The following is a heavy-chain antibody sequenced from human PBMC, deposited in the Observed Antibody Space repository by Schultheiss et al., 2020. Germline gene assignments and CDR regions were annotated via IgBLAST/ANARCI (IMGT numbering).Heavy chain of an antibody. V-gene: IGHV1-2*02. J-gene: IGHJ4*02. CDR1: GYTFTGYY. CDR3: AREAAGVSSPSSRRYFDY. D-gene: IGHD6-6*01. CDR2: INPNSGGT. Sequence: ASVKVSCKASGYTFTGYYMHWVRQAPGQGLEWMGWINPNSGGTNYAQKFQGRVTMTRDTSISTAYMELSILRSEDMAVYYCAREAAGVSSPSSRRYFDYWGQGTLVTVSS.